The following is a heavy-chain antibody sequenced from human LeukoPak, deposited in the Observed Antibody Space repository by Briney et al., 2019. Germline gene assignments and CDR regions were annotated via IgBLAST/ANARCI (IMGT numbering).Heavy chain of an antibody. V-gene: IGHV4-61*02. D-gene: IGHD6-6*01. Sequence: SETLSLTCTVSGDSISSGDYYWSWIRQPAGKGLEWIGRISSSGSTNYNPSLKSRVTISVDTSKNQFSLKLSSVTAADTAVYYCARGIAAEGPFDYWGQGTLVTVSS. J-gene: IGHJ4*02. CDR3: ARGIAAEGPFDY. CDR1: GDSISSGDYY. CDR2: ISSSGST.